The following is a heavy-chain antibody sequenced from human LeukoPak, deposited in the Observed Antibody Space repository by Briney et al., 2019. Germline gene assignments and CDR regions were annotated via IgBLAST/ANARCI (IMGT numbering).Heavy chain of an antibody. V-gene: IGHV3-21*04. J-gene: IGHJ3*02. CDR1: GFTFSSYS. CDR3: AKGNYDSSGYYQNDAFDI. CDR2: ISSSSSYI. Sequence: GGSLRLSCAASGFTFSSYSMNWVRQAPGKGLEWVSSISSSSSYIYYADSVKGRFTISRDNAKNSLYLQMNSLRAEDTAVYYCAKGNYDSSGYYQNDAFDIWGQGTMVTVSS. D-gene: IGHD3-22*01.